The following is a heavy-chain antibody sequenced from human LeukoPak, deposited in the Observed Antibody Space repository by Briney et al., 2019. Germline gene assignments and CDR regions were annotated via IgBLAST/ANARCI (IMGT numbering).Heavy chain of an antibody. CDR3: ARDSLTIFGVVIIAPFNYYYYYGMDV. CDR2: ISAYNGNT. J-gene: IGHJ6*02. Sequence: ALVKVSCKASGYTFTSYGISWVRQAPGQGLEWMGWISAYNGNTNYAQKLQGRVTMTTDTSTSTAYMELRSLRSDDTAVYYCARDSLTIFGVVIIAPFNYYYYYGMDVWGQGTTVTVSS. D-gene: IGHD3-3*01. V-gene: IGHV1-18*01. CDR1: GYTFTSYG.